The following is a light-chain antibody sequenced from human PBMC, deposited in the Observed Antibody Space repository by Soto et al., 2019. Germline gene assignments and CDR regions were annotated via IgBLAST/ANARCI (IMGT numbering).Light chain of an antibody. V-gene: IGKV1-39*01. CDR1: QSISRN. CDR3: QQSHSSPLS. CDR2: TAS. Sequence: IQMTQSPSSLSASVGDRVTITCRASQSISRNLNWYQQKPGKAPELLIHTASNLQSGVPSRFSGSGSGTDFALTISSLQPEDSAVYYCQQSHSSPLSFGGGTKVEFK. J-gene: IGKJ4*01.